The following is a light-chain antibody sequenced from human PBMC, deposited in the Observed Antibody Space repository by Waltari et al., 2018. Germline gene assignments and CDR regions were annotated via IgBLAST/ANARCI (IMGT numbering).Light chain of an antibody. CDR3: QNHERLPAT. J-gene: IGKJ1*01. CDR2: GAS. CDR1: QSIGRY. V-gene: IGKV3-20*01. Sequence: EVVLTQSPGTLSLSPGETATLSCRASQSIGRYLVWYQQKSGQAPRLLIYGASTRVTGIPDRLSGSGSGTDFSITISRLEAEDFAVYYCQNHERLPATFGQGTKVEIK.